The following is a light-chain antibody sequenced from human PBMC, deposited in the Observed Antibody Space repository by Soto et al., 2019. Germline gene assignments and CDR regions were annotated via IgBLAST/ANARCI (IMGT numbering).Light chain of an antibody. CDR2: GAS. CDR1: QSVSSSY. Sequence: EIVLTQSPGTLSLSPGERATLSCRASQSVSSSYLAWYQQKPGQAPRLLIYGASSRATGIPDRFSGSGSGTEVTLTIGRVEAVDFGVCCWQEYGSLPLTFGGGTKVEIK. CDR3: QEYGSLPLT. V-gene: IGKV3-20*01. J-gene: IGKJ4*01.